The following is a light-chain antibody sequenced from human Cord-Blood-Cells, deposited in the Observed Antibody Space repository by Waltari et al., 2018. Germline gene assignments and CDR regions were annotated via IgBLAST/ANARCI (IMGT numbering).Light chain of an antibody. J-gene: IGLJ3*02. CDR3: CSYAGSYTFEV. CDR1: SSDVGGYNY. V-gene: IGLV2-11*01. CDR2: DVS. Sequence: QSALTQPRSVSGSPGQSVTISCTGTSSDVGGYNYVSWYQQHPGKAPKLMIYDVSKRPSRVLDRFAGSKSGNTASLTISGLQAEDEADYYCCSYAGSYTFEVFGGGTKLTVL.